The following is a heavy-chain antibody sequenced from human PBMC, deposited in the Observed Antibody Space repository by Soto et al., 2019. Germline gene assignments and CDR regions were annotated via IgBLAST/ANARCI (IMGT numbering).Heavy chain of an antibody. CDR2: ISGSGGSI. V-gene: IGHV3-23*01. CDR1: GLTFGTNA. D-gene: IGHD1-1*01. Sequence: EVQLLESGGGLVQPGGSLKLSVAPSGLTFGTNALNWVRQAPGNGLEWVSAISGSGGSIHYADSVKGRFTISRDNSKNTLYLQMNSLRDEDTAVYHCVKGYWKGDVWGQGTTVTVSS. CDR3: VKGYWKGDV. J-gene: IGHJ6*02.